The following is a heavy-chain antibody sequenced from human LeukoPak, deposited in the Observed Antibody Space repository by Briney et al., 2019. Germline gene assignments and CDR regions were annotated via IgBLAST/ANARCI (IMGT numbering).Heavy chain of an antibody. V-gene: IGHV4-38-2*01. CDR3: TSGPNFYYFDY. D-gene: IGHD3-3*01. J-gene: IGHJ4*02. Sequence: SETLSLTCAVSGYSISSDYYWGWIRQPPGKGLEWIGTIYHSGSTYLNPSLKSRVAISVDTSKNQFSLNLNSVTAADTAVYYCTSGPNFYYFDYWGQGTLVTVSS. CDR1: GYSISSDYY. CDR2: IYHSGST.